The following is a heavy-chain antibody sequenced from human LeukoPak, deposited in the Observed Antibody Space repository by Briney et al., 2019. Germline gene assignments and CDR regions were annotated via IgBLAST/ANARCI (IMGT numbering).Heavy chain of an antibody. CDR1: GVSVSSGSYY. CDR3: AGVGIAVAGFDY. CDR2: IYYSGST. D-gene: IGHD6-19*01. V-gene: IGHV4-61*01. Sequence: SETLSLTCTVSGVSVSSGSYYWSWIRQPPGKGLEWIGYIYYSGSTNYNPSLKSRVTISVDTSKNQFSPKLSSVTAADTAVYYCAGVGIAVAGFDYWGQGTLVTVSS. J-gene: IGHJ4*02.